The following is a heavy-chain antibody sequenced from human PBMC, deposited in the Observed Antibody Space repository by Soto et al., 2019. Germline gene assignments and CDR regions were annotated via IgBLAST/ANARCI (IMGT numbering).Heavy chain of an antibody. CDR3: ARGSGYCSSTSCYSRKGFDY. D-gene: IGHD2-2*01. Sequence: GASVKVSFKASGYTFTSYDINWVRQATGQGLEWMGWMNPNSGNTGYAQKFQGRVTMTRNTSISTAYMELSSLRSEDTAVYYCARGSGYCSSTSCYSRKGFDYWGQGTLVTVSS. CDR2: MNPNSGNT. J-gene: IGHJ4*02. CDR1: GYTFTSYD. V-gene: IGHV1-8*01.